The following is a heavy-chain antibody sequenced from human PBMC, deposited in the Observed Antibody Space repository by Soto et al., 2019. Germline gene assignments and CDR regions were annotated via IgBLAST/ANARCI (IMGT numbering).Heavy chain of an antibody. J-gene: IGHJ3*01. D-gene: IGHD2-2*02. CDR2: ISGSGGST. V-gene: IGHV3-23*01. CDR3: AKDPVVPAAIRNAFDS. CDR1: GFTFSSYA. Sequence: LRLSCAASGFTFSSYAMTWVRQAPGKGLEWVSAISGSGGSTYYADSVKDRFTISRDNSKNTLYLQMNSLRAEDTAVYYCAKDPVVPAAIRNAFDSWGQGTMVTVSS.